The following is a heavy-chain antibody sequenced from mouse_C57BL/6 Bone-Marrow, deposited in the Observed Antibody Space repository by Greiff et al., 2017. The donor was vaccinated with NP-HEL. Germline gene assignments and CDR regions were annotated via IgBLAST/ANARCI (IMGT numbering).Heavy chain of an antibody. Sequence: EVQGVESGEGLVKPGGSLKLSCAASGFTFSSYAMSWVRQTPEKRLEWVAYISSGGDYIYYADTVKGRFTISRDNARNTLYLQMSSLKSEDTAMYYCTRAGYYDYDGAMDYWGQGTSVTVSS. D-gene: IGHD2-4*01. J-gene: IGHJ4*01. V-gene: IGHV5-9-1*02. CDR3: TRAGYYDYDGAMDY. CDR2: ISSGGDYI. CDR1: GFTFSSYA.